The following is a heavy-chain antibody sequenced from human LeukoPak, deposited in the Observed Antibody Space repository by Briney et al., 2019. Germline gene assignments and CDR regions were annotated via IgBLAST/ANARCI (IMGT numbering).Heavy chain of an antibody. V-gene: IGHV3-7*01. CDR2: IKQDGSEK. D-gene: IGHD3-22*01. CDR1: GFTFSSYW. CDR3: AREYYYDSSGSDY. Sequence: PGGSLRLSCAASGFTFSSYWMSWVRQAPGKGLEWGANIKQDGSEKYYVDSVKGRFTISRDNAKNSLYLQMNSMRAEDTAVYYCAREYYYDSSGSDYWGQGTLVTVSS. J-gene: IGHJ4*02.